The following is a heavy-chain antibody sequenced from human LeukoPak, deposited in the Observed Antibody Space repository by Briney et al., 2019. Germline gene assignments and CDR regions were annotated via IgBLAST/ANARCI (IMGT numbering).Heavy chain of an antibody. CDR3: ARDAPDYYGSGSYYNGFFQH. Sequence: GGSLRPSCAASGFTFSSYAMHWVRQAPGKGLEYVSAISSNGGRTYYANSVRGRFTISRDNSKNMLFLQMGSLRPEDMAVYYCARDAPDYYGSGSYYNGFFQHWGQGTLVTVSS. J-gene: IGHJ1*01. CDR1: GFTFSSYA. D-gene: IGHD3-10*01. CDR2: ISSNGGRT. V-gene: IGHV3-64*01.